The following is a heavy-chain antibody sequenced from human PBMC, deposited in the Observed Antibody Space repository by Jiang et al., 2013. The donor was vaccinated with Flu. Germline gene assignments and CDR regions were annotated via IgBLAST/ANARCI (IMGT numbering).Heavy chain of an antibody. CDR3: ARDSGSSWPVGIAVAGVDAFDI. CDR2: ISAYNGNT. Sequence: GASVKVSCKASGYTFTSYGISWVRQAPGQGLEWMGWISAYNGNTNYAQKLQGRVTMTTDTSTSTAYMELRSLRSDDTAVYYCARDSGSSWPVGIAVAGVDAFDIWGQGTMVTVSS. D-gene: IGHD6-19*01. V-gene: IGHV1-18*01. CDR1: GYTFTSYG. J-gene: IGHJ3*02.